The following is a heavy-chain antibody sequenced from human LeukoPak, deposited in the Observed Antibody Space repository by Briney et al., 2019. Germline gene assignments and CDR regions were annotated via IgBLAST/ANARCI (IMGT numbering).Heavy chain of an antibody. D-gene: IGHD3-9*01. CDR2: IYYSGST. CDR3: ARDQVRLTVYYRPYYYGMDV. Sequence: SETLSLTCTVSGGSISSYYWSWIRQPPGKGLEWIGYIYYSGSTNYNPSLKSRVTISVDTSKNQFSLKLSSVTAADTAVYYCARDQVRLTVYYRPYYYGMDVWGQGTTVTVSS. V-gene: IGHV4-59*01. CDR1: GGSISSYY. J-gene: IGHJ6*02.